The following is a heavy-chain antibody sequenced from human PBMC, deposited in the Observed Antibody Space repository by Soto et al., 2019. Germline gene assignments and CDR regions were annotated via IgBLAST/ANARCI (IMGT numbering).Heavy chain of an antibody. D-gene: IGHD2-2*01. V-gene: IGHV1-18*01. CDR2: ISAYNGNT. CDR1: GYTFNSQG. J-gene: IGHJ4*02. CDR3: VRDPQRNDY. Sequence: QGQLVQSGAEVKKPGASVKVSCKASGYTFNSQGISWVRQAPGQGLEWIGRISAYNGNTNYAQQFQGRVTMTSDTSRTTAYMELRSLRSDDTAVYYCVRDPQRNDYWGQGTLVNVSS.